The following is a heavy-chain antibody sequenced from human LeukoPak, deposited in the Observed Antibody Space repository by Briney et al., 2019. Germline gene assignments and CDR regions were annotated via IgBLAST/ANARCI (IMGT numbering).Heavy chain of an antibody. J-gene: IGHJ4*02. D-gene: IGHD3-10*01. CDR2: IYYSGST. Sequence: PSETLSLTCTVSGGSISSYYWSWIRQPPGKGLEWIGYIYYSGSTNYNPSLKSRVTISVDTSKNQFSLKLSSVTAADTAVYYCARNRWGITMVRGVSLDYWGQGTLVTVSS. CDR1: GGSISSYY. V-gene: IGHV4-59*12. CDR3: ARNRWGITMVRGVSLDY.